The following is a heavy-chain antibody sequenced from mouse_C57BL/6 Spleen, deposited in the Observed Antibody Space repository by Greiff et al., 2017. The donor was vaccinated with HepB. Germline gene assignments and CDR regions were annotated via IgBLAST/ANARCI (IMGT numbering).Heavy chain of an antibody. J-gene: IGHJ2*01. Sequence: VQLQQSGPELVKPGASVKISCKASGYSFTGYYMNWVKQSPEKSLEWIGEINPSTGGTTYNQKFKAKATLTVDKSSSTAYMQLKSLTSEDSAVYYCAREAIYDGYYPDYWGQGTTLTVAS. CDR2: INPSTGGT. CDR1: GYSFTGYY. V-gene: IGHV1-42*01. CDR3: AREAIYDGYYPDY. D-gene: IGHD2-3*01.